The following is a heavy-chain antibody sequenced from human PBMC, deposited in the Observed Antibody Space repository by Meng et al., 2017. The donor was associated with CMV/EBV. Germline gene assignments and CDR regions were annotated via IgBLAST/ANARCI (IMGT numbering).Heavy chain of an antibody. D-gene: IGHD3-22*01. CDR2: IIPIFGTA. CDR3: AGTYYYDSSGYYYSAFDI. CDR1: GGTFSSYA. Sequence: SVKVSCKASGGTFSSYAISWVRQAPGQGLEWMGGIIPIFGTANYAQKFQGRVTITTDESTSTAYMELSSLRSEDTAVYYCAGTYYYDSSGYYYSAFDIWGQETMVTVSS. J-gene: IGHJ3*02. V-gene: IGHV1-69*05.